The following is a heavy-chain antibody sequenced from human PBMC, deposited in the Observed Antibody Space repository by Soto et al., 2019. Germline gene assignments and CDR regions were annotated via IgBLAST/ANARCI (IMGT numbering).Heavy chain of an antibody. D-gene: IGHD3-10*01. CDR3: AKDKDSGYYGSGINFGY. J-gene: IGHJ4*02. Sequence: EVQLLESGGGLVQPGGSLRLSCAASGFTFSSYAMSWVRQAPGKGLEWVSAISGRGGSKYYADSVKGRFTISRDNSKNTLYLQMNSLRAENTAVYYCAKDKDSGYYGSGINFGYWGQGTLVTVSS. V-gene: IGHV3-23*01. CDR2: ISGRGGSK. CDR1: GFTFSSYA.